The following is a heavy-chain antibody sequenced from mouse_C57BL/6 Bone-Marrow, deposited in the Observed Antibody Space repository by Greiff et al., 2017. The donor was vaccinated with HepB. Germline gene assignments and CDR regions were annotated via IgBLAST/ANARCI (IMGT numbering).Heavy chain of an antibody. CDR2: ISSGSSTI. CDR3: ASCLYSDPFAY. CDR1: GFTFSDYG. Sequence: EVKLEESGGGLVKPGGSLKLSCAASGFTFSDYGMHWVRQAPEKGLEWVAYISSGSSTIYYADTVKGRFTISRDNAKNTLFLQMTSLRSEDTAMYYCASCLYSDPFAYPGQGTLVTVSA. D-gene: IGHD2-13*01. V-gene: IGHV5-17*01. J-gene: IGHJ3*01.